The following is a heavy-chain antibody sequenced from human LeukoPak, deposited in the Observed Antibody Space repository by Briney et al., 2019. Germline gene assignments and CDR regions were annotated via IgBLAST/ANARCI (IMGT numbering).Heavy chain of an antibody. CDR2: IKQDGSEK. Sequence: GGSLRLSCAASGFTFGSYWMTWVRQAPGKGLEWVANIKQDGSEKYYMDSVKGRFTISRDNAKNSLYLQMNSLRAEDTAVYYCARAADYYDSSGYQYYFDYWGQGTLVTVSS. CDR3: ARAADYYDSSGYQYYFDY. V-gene: IGHV3-7*05. D-gene: IGHD3-22*01. CDR1: GFTFGSYW. J-gene: IGHJ4*02.